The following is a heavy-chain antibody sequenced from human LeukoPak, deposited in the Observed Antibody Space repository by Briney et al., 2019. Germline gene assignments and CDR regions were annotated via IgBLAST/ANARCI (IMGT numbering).Heavy chain of an antibody. Sequence: SQTLSLTCTVSGGSISSGGYYWSWIRQPPGKGLEWIGYIYHSGSTYYNPSLKSRVTISVDRSKNQFSLKLSSVTAADTAVYYCARDESTVTSRNYFDYWGQGTLVTVSS. D-gene: IGHD4-17*01. V-gene: IGHV4-30-2*01. J-gene: IGHJ4*02. CDR1: GGSISSGGYY. CDR3: ARDESTVTSRNYFDY. CDR2: IYHSGST.